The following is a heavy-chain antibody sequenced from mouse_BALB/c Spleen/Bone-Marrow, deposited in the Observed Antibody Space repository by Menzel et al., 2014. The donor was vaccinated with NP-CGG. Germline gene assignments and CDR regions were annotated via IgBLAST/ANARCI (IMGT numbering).Heavy chain of an antibody. CDR1: GYTFTNYW. V-gene: IGHV1-7*01. J-gene: IGHJ4*01. CDR3: ARGNYEAMDY. CDR2: INPSAGNT. D-gene: IGHD2-1*01. Sequence: VQRVESGAEPAKPGASVKMSCKASGYTFTNYWMHWVKQRPGQGLEWIGYINPSAGNTEYNQKFKDKATLTADKSSNTAFMQLSSLTSEDSAVYFCARGNYEAMDYWGQGTSVTVSS.